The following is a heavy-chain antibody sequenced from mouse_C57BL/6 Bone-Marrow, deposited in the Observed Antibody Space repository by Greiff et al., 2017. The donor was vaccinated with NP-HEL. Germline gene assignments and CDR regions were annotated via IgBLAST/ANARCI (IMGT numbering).Heavy chain of an antibody. V-gene: IGHV1-82*01. J-gene: IGHJ1*03. Sequence: QVQLQQSGPELVKPGASVKISCKASGYAFSSSWMNWVKQRPGKGLEWIGRIYPGDGDTNYNGKFKGKATLTADKSSSTAYMQLRSLTSEESAVNDGARYDYGNWYYDVWGTGTTDTVTA. CDR1: GYAFSSSW. CDR2: IYPGDGDT. CDR3: ARYDYGNWYYDV. D-gene: IGHD1-1*01.